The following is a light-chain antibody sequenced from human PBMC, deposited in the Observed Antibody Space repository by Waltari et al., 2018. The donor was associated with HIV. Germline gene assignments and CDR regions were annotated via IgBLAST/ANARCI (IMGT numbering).Light chain of an antibody. V-gene: IGLV3-25*03. CDR2: KDN. CDR1: ALPKQY. Sequence: SYELTQPPSVSVSPGQTARIICSGEALPKQYAFWYQQKPGQAPVVAIDKDNERPSGVPERFSGSSSGTTVTLTIRGVQADDEADYYCQSADSSGTYWVFGGGTKLTVL. J-gene: IGLJ3*02. CDR3: QSADSSGTYWV.